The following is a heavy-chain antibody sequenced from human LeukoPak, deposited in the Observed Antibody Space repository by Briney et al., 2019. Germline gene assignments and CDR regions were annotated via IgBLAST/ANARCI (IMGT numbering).Heavy chain of an antibody. CDR1: GFTFSTYD. J-gene: IGHJ4*02. CDR2: IRYDGSNK. D-gene: IGHD2-15*01. CDR3: ARGYCSGGNCYFFDY. V-gene: IGHV3-30*02. Sequence: GGSLRLSCAASGFTFSTYDMHWVRQAPGRGLEWVTLIRYDGSNKYYADSVKGRFTMSRDNSKNTLYLQMNSLRAEDTALYYCARGYCSGGNCYFFDYWGQGTLVTVSS.